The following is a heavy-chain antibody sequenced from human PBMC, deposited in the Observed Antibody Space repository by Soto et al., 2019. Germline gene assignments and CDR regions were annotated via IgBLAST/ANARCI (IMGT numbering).Heavy chain of an antibody. Sequence: PSETLSLTCAVSGGSISSGGYSWSWIRQPPGKGLEWIGYIYHSGSTYYNPSLKSRVTISVDRSKNQFSLKLSSVTAADTAVYYCARGPFLAYCGRDCYTLYYYYYYGMDVWGQGTTVTVSS. CDR2: IYHSGST. V-gene: IGHV4-30-2*01. D-gene: IGHD2-21*02. J-gene: IGHJ6*02. CDR3: ARGPFLAYCGRDCYTLYYYYYYGMDV. CDR1: GGSISSGGYS.